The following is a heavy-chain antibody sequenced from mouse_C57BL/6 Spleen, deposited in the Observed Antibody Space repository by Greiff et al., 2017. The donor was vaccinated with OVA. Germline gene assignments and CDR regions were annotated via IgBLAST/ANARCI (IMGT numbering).Heavy chain of an antibody. J-gene: IGHJ3*01. Sequence: QVQLKESGPGLVAPSQSLSITCTVSGFSLTSYGVHWVRQPPGKGLEWLVVIWSDGSTTYNSALKSRLSISKDNSKSQVFLKMNSLQTDDTAMYYCARHGDGNYAAWFATGAKGLWSLSLQ. CDR1: GFSLTSYG. D-gene: IGHD2-1*01. V-gene: IGHV2-6-1*01. CDR2: IWSDGST. CDR3: ARHGDGNYAAWFAT.